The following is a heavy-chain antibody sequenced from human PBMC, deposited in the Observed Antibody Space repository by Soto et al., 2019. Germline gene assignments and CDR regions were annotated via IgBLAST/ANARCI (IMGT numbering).Heavy chain of an antibody. CDR2: IIPIFGTA. CDR3: ARPGVTGTPYYYYGMDV. V-gene: IGHV1-69*13. CDR1: GGTFSSYA. Sequence: ASVKVSCKASGGTFSSYAISWVRQAPGQGLEWMGGIIPIFGTANYAQKFQGRVTITADESTSTAYMELSSLRSEDTAVYYCARPGVTGTPYYYYGMDVWGQGTTVTVSS. J-gene: IGHJ6*02. D-gene: IGHD1-20*01.